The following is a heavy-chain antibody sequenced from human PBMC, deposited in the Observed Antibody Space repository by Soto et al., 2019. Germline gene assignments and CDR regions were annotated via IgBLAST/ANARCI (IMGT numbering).Heavy chain of an antibody. CDR3: ASGTYSYDGTGGYFFHF. Sequence: QVQLVQSGAELKKPGSSVKVSCEASEGASIIYGVSWVRQAPGQVLEWMGGIIPDLGTPKYAPNFRGRATISADDSTNTAFLDLTSLTSEDTAVYFCASGTYSYDGTGGYFFHFWGQGTLVTVSS. CDR1: EGASIIYG. J-gene: IGHJ4*02. CDR2: IIPDLGTP. D-gene: IGHD2-8*02. V-gene: IGHV1-69*01.